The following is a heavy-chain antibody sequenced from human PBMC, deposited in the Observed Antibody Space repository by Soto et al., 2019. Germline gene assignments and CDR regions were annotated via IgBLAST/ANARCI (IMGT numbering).Heavy chain of an antibody. J-gene: IGHJ4*02. V-gene: IGHV4-39*01. CDR3: ARLRGYCTSTSCNIEFEI. CDR1: GGSISSTNYC. Sequence: SETLSLTCTVSGGSISSTNYCWSWIRQPPGKGLEWLGSIFYSGSTIYHPSLKSRVTISLDTSKNQFSLKLSSVTAADTAVYYCARLRGYCTSTSCNIEFEIWGQGTLVTVSS. CDR2: IFYSGST. D-gene: IGHD2-2*01.